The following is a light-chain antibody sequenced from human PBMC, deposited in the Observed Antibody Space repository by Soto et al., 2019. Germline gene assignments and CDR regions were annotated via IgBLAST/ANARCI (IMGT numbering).Light chain of an antibody. CDR3: QQYGSSGT. CDR2: GAS. J-gene: IGKJ1*01. V-gene: IGKV3-20*01. Sequence: ESLLTKSPSTLCLSPGDRATLSCRASQSVSNNYLAWYQQKPGQAPRLLIYGASNRATGIPDRFSGSGSGTDFTLTISRLEPEDFAVYYCQQYGSSGTFGQGTKVDIK. CDR1: QSVSNNY.